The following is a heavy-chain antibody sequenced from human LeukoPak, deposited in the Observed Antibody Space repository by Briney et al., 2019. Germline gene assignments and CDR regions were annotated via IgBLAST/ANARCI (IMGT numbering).Heavy chain of an antibody. V-gene: IGHV3-64D*06. CDR1: GFTFSAYA. J-gene: IGHJ4*02. CDR3: VPKGTEGY. Sequence: PGGSLRLSCSASGFTFSAYAMHWVRQAPGKRLEYVSAISPDGTSTYYADSVRGRLSISRDNSKNTLYLQMSSLRAEDTAVYYCVPKGTEGYWGQGTLVTVSS. CDR2: ISPDGTST.